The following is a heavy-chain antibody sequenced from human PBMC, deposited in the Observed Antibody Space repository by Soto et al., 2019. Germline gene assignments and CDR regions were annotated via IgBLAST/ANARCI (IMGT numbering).Heavy chain of an antibody. V-gene: IGHV3-30*18. CDR3: AKEQHDVFSYGMDV. CDR1: RFTFGDYG. D-gene: IGHD3-9*01. CDR2: ISYDGTNK. J-gene: IGHJ6*02. Sequence: QVQLVESGGGVVQPGRSLRLSCAASRFTFGDYGMHWVRQAPGKGLEWVALISYDGTNKYYADSVMGRFTISRDNSKNTLYLEMNSLRAEDTALYYCAKEQHDVFSYGMDVWGQGTTVTVSS.